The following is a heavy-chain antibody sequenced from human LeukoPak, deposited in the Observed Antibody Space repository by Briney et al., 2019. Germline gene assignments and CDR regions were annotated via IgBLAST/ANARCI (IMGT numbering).Heavy chain of an antibody. V-gene: IGHV4-39*01. J-gene: IGHJ4*02. D-gene: IGHD1-26*01. Sequence: SETLSLTCTVSGGSISSSSYYWGWIRQPPGKGLEWIGYIYYSGSAYYNPSLKSRVTVSVDTSKNHFSLKLSSATAADTAVYYCARHSGTYYADFDSWGQGTLVTVSS. CDR2: IYYSGSA. CDR1: GGSISSSSYY. CDR3: ARHSGTYYADFDS.